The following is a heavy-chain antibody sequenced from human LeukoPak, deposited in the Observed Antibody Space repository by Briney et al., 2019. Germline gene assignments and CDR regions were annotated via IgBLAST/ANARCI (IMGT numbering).Heavy chain of an antibody. CDR2: ISYDGSKK. V-gene: IGHV3-30-3*01. CDR3: ARDLNGKYTIDY. D-gene: IGHD2-8*01. Sequence: RTGGSLRLSCVASGFRFSRYAMHWVRQAPGEGLEWVAFISYDGSKKNNADSVKGRFTISRDNSKNTLYLQMNSLRVEDTAVYYCARDLNGKYTIDYWGQGTLVTVSA. J-gene: IGHJ4*02. CDR1: GFRFSRYA.